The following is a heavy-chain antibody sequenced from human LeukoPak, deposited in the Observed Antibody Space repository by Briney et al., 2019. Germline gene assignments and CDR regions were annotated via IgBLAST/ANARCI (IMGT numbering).Heavy chain of an antibody. CDR2: IKQDGSDK. J-gene: IGHJ3*02. CDR3: ARERRGGDAFDI. V-gene: IGHV3-7*01. D-gene: IGHD3-10*01. Sequence: GGSLRLSCAASGFTLSSNWLSWVRQAPGQGLEWVANIKQDGSDKYYVDSVRGRFTISRDNAKNSLYLQMNSLRAEDTAVYYCARERRGGDAFDIWGQGTLVTVSS. CDR1: GFTLSSNW.